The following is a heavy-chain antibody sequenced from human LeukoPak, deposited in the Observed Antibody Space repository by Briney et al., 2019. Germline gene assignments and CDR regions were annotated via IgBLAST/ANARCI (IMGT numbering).Heavy chain of an antibody. CDR3: AREGGPARNWFDP. CDR2: INPNTGGT. V-gene: IGHV1-2*02. D-gene: IGHD2-15*01. J-gene: IGHJ5*02. CDR1: GYTFTGYY. Sequence: ASVKVSCKASGYTFTGYYMHWVRQAPGQGLEWMRWINPNTGGTNYAQKFQGRVTMTRDTSISTVYMERSRLRSDDTAVYYCAREGGPARNWFDPWGQGTLVTVSS.